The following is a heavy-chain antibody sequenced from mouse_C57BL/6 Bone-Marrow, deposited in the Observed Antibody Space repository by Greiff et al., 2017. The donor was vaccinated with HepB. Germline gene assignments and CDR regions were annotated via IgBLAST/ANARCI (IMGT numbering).Heavy chain of an antibody. CDR1: GYTFTDYY. CDR3: ARSSGPAY. CDR2: INPNNGGT. Sequence: VQLQQSGPELVKPGASVKISCKASGYTFTDYYMNWVKQSHGKSLEWIGDINPNNGGTSYNQKFKGKATLTVDKSSSTAYMQLRSLTSEDSAVYYCARSSGPAYWGQGTLVTVSA. J-gene: IGHJ3*01. D-gene: IGHD3-2*02. V-gene: IGHV1-26*01.